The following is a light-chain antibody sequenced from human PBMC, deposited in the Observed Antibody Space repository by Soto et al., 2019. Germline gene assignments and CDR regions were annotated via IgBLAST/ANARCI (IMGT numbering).Light chain of an antibody. J-gene: IGKJ1*01. CDR3: QQPMNYPWT. Sequence: DIPLTQSPSFLSASVGDRVSITCRASQDIASFLAWYQQKPGKAPKLLVYAASTLQRGVPSRFSGRGSGTEFMLTISGLQPEDFATYYCQQPMNYPWTFGQGTKVDVK. CDR2: AAS. CDR1: QDIASF. V-gene: IGKV1-9*01.